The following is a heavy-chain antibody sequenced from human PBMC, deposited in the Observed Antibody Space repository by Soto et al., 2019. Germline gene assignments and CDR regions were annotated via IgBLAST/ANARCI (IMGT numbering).Heavy chain of an antibody. CDR1: GFTFSSYG. Sequence: PGGSLRLSCAASGFTFSSYGMNWVGQAPGKGLECISYISSSSDTIHYADSVKGRFTISRDNTKNSLHLQMNSLRDEDTAVYYCARDHGYYYYGMDVWGQGTTVTVSS. CDR3: ARDHGYYYYGMDV. CDR2: ISSSSDTI. J-gene: IGHJ6*02. V-gene: IGHV3-48*02.